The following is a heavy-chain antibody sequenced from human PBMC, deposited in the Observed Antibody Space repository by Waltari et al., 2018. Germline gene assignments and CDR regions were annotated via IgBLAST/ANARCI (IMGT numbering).Heavy chain of an antibody. J-gene: IGHJ3*02. D-gene: IGHD1-26*01. CDR3: AREGGSLRPGAFDI. V-gene: IGHV4-34*01. Sequence: QVQLQQWGAGLLKPSETLSLTCAVYGGSFSGEYWSWHRPPPGKGLEWIGEINHSGSTNYNPSLKSRVTISVDTSKNQFSLKLSSVTAADTAVYYCAREGGSLRPGAFDIWGQGTMVTVSS. CDR1: GGSFSGEY. CDR2: INHSGST.